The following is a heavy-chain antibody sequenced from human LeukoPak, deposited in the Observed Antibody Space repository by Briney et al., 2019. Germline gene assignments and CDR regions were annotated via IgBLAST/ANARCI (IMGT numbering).Heavy chain of an antibody. J-gene: IGHJ2*01. CDR2: ISGSGGST. CDR1: GFTFSSYA. CDR3: ARAYYYDSSGYYDDWHFDL. V-gene: IGHV3-23*01. D-gene: IGHD3-22*01. Sequence: GGSLRLSCAASGFTFSSYAMSWVRQAPGKGLEWVSAISGSGGSTYYADSVKGRFTISRDNAKNTLYLRMNSLRAEDTAVYYCARAYYYDSSGYYDDWHFDLWGRGTLVTVSS.